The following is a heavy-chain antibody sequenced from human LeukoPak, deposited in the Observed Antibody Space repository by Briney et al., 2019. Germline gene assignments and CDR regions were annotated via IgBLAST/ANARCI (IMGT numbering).Heavy chain of an antibody. D-gene: IGHD1-26*01. CDR2: IYYSGST. CDR3: AKDYIVGAQGGLNWFDP. J-gene: IGHJ5*02. CDR1: GGSISSYY. Sequence: SETLSLTCTVSGGSISSYYWSWIRQPPGKGLEWIGYIYYSGSTNYNPSLKSRVTISVDTSKNQFSLKLSSVTAADTAVYYCAKDYIVGAQGGLNWFDPWGQGTLVTVSS. V-gene: IGHV4-59*01.